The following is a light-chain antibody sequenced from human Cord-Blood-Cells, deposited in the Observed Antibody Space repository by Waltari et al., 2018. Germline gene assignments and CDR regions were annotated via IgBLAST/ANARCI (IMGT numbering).Light chain of an antibody. CDR2: RNN. Sequence: QSVLTQPPSASGTPWQRVTISCSGSSSNIGSNYVYWYQQLPETAPKLLIYRNNQRPSGVPDRFAGSKSGTSASLAISGLRSEDEADYYCAAWDDSLSGYVFGTGTKVTVL. CDR3: AAWDDSLSGYV. J-gene: IGLJ1*01. V-gene: IGLV1-47*01. CDR1: SSNIGSNY.